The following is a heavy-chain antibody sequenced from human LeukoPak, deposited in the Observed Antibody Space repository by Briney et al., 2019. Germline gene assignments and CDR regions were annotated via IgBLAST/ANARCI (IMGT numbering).Heavy chain of an antibody. CDR2: IIPICGTA. CDR3: ARGLGYSGYDYPFDY. CDR1: GGTFSSYA. Sequence: RASVKVSCKASGGTFSSYAISWVRQAPGQGLEWMGGIIPICGTANYAQKFQGRVTITADESTSTAYMELSSLRSEDTAVYYCARGLGYSGYDYPFDYWGQGTLVTVSS. V-gene: IGHV1-69*13. J-gene: IGHJ4*02. D-gene: IGHD5-12*01.